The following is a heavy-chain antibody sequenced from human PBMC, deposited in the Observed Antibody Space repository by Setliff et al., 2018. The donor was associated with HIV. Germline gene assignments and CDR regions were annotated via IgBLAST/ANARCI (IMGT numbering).Heavy chain of an antibody. CDR2: ISWDSGRT. Sequence: PGGSLRLSCVASGFNFNDYSMHWVRQTPGKTLEWVSLISWDSGRTDYAVSVRGRFTISRDNSKNSLYLQMQSLRPEDTALYYCAKDRWFSRGYSTTWVEGPFDYWGQGTLVTVSS. V-gene: IGHV3-43D*03. D-gene: IGHD5-18*01. CDR3: AKDRWFSRGYSTTWVEGPFDY. CDR1: GFNFNDYS. J-gene: IGHJ4*02.